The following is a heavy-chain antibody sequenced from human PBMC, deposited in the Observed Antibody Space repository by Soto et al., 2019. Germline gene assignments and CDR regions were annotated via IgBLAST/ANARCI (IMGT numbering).Heavy chain of an antibody. J-gene: IGHJ4*02. Sequence: QVQLVESGGGVVQPGRSLRLSCAASGFTFSSYGMHWVRQAPGKGLEWVAVISYDGSNKYYADSVKGRFTISRDNSKNTLYLQMNRLRAEDTAVYYCAKDLGVAVAAVDYWGQGNLVTVSS. CDR1: GFTFSSYG. CDR2: ISYDGSNK. CDR3: AKDLGVAVAAVDY. V-gene: IGHV3-30*18. D-gene: IGHD6-19*01.